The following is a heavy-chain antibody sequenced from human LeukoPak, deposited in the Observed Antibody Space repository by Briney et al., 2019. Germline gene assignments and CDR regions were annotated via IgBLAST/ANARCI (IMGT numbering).Heavy chain of an antibody. D-gene: IGHD1-1*01. V-gene: IGHV3-23*01. CDR1: GFTFGNYA. CDR3: AKSPTGTRYFADF. J-gene: IGHJ4*02. Sequence: GGSLRLSCEASGFTFGNYALNWVRQAPGKGLEWVSSISASGGSAYYADSVRGRFTVSRDPSKNTLYLQMNSLTVADAAVYYCAKSPTGTRYFADFWGQGTLVTVSS. CDR2: ISASGGSA.